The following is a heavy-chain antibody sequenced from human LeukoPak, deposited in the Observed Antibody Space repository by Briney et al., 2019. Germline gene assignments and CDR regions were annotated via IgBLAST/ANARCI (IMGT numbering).Heavy chain of an antibody. D-gene: IGHD2/OR15-2a*01. CDR1: GFTFSTYW. CDR3: AGCAGNSCYFDY. CDR2: IRQDGSVK. V-gene: IGHV3-7*01. J-gene: IGHJ4*02. Sequence: GGSLRLSCAASGFTFSTYWMTWVRQARGKGVEWVANIRQDGSVKNYVDSVKGRFTISRDNAKNSLSLQMDSLRAEDTAVYFCAGCAGNSCYFDYWGQGTLVTVSS.